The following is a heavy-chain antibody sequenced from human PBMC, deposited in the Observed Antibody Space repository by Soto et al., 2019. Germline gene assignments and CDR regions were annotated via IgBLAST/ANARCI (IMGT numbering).Heavy chain of an antibody. V-gene: IGHV3-30-3*01. D-gene: IGHD3-22*01. CDR2: VSPDGSRT. Sequence: EQVVESGGGVVQPGRSLRLSCTVSGFSFNVYSIHWVRQAPGRGLEWVAVVSPDGSRTYYADSVKGRFIISRDNSKEMVSFQMNSLGLEDTAVYYCARYVLHCSSNSCYCYGMYVWGQGTTVTVSS. J-gene: IGHJ6*01. CDR3: ARYVLHCSSNSCYCYGMYV. CDR1: GFSFNVYS.